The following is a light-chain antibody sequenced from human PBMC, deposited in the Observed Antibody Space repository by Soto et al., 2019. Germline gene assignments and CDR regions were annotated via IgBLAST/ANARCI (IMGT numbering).Light chain of an antibody. Sequence: EIVMTQSPAPLSVSPGETATLSCRSSQSVAGNLAWYQQKPGQPPRLLIYGVSTRATGVPARFSGSGSETDFSLTISSLQIDDFSLYYCQQSNNWPPLTFGGGTKVDIK. CDR1: QSVAGN. CDR2: GVS. J-gene: IGKJ4*01. V-gene: IGKV3-15*01. CDR3: QQSNNWPPLT.